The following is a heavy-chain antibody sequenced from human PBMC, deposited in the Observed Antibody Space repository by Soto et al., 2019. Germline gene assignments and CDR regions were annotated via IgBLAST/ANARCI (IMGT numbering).Heavy chain of an antibody. J-gene: IGHJ4*02. Sequence: PGGSLRLSCAPSGFTFSDYYRSWIRQAPGKGPEWVSYISKSGGTTQYADSVKGRFTISRDNAKKSLFLQMNSLRAEDTAVYYCARVKGAYAIDYWGQGTQVTVSS. CDR3: ARVKGAYAIDY. D-gene: IGHD5-12*01. V-gene: IGHV3-11*01. CDR1: GFTFSDYY. CDR2: ISKSGGTT.